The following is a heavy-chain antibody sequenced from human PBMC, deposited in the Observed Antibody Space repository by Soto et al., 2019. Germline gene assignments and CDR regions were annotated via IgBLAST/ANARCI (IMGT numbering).Heavy chain of an antibody. Sequence: LRLSCAASGFTFSRHAIHWVRLTPGRGLEWVLAISRDGSYIYYTDSVKGRFTVSRVNSKNTVFVQMNRLIPDDTALYFCARTRNGGVADSFDSWGQGTRVTVSS. D-gene: IGHD3-3*01. CDR2: ISRDGSYI. CDR3: ARTRNGGVADSFDS. V-gene: IGHV3-30*04. CDR1: GFTFSRHA. J-gene: IGHJ5*01.